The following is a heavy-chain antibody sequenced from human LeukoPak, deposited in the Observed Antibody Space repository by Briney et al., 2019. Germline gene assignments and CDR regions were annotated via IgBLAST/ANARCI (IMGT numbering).Heavy chain of an antibody. J-gene: IGHJ5*02. D-gene: IGHD3-10*01. Sequence: ASVKVSCKASGGTFSSYAISWVRQAPGQGLEWMGGIIPIFGTANYAQKSQGRVTMTRDTSITTAYMELSSLRSEDTAVYYCARSGFGSGISFDLWGQGTLVTVSS. CDR1: GGTFSSYA. CDR3: ARSGFGSGISFDL. V-gene: IGHV1-69*05. CDR2: IIPIFGTA.